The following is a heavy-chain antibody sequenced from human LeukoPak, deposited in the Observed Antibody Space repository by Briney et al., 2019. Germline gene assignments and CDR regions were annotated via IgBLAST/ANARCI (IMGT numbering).Heavy chain of an antibody. V-gene: IGHV1-2*02. D-gene: IGHD1-26*01. CDR3: ARQSGTYWGLDY. CDR2: MNVKTGAT. Sequence: GASVTVSCKASGYTFTDYYIHWVRQAPGHGLEWLGWMNVKTGATSSAQRFPGRFTMTRDTSIGTASMEFSSLTSDDTAVYYCARQSGTYWGLDYWDQGTLVTVSS. J-gene: IGHJ4*02. CDR1: GYTFTDYY.